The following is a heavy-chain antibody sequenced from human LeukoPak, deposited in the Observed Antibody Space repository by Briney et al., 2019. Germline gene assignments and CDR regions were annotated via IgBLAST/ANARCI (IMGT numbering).Heavy chain of an antibody. CDR2: INTNTGNP. CDR3: ARNEVYESGGYLFRDLDN. CDR1: GYTFTSYA. Sequence: GASVKVSCKASGYTFTSYAMNWVRQAPGQGLEWMGWINTNTGNPTYAQGFTGRFVFSLDTSVSTAYLQISSLRAEDTAVYNGARNEVYESGGYLFRDLDNWAQGTLVPLSS. D-gene: IGHD3-22*01. V-gene: IGHV7-4-1*02. J-gene: IGHJ4*02.